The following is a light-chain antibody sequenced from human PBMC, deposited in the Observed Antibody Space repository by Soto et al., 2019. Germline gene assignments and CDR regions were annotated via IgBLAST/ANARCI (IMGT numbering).Light chain of an antibody. CDR2: EGS. V-gene: IGLV2-23*01. CDR3: CSYAGSSKV. Sequence: QSALTQPASVSGSPGQSITISCTGTSSDVGSYNLVSWYQQHTGKAPKLMIYEGSKRPSGVSNRFSGSKSGNTASLTISVLQAEDEADYYCCSYAGSSKVLVTGTKLTVL. J-gene: IGLJ1*01. CDR1: SSDVGSYNL.